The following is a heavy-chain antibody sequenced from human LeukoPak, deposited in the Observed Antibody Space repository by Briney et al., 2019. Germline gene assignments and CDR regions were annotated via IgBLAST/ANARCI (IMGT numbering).Heavy chain of an antibody. J-gene: IGHJ3*02. CDR2: INPSGGST. D-gene: IGHD2/OR15-2a*01. V-gene: IGHV1-46*01. CDR1: GYTFTSYY. CDR3: ARAGIVSRRAFDI. Sequence: ASVKVSCKASGYTFTSYYMHWVRQAPGPGLEWMGIINPSGGSTSYAQKFQGRVTMTRDMSTSTVYMELSSLRSEDTAVYYCARAGIVSRRAFDIWGQGTMVTVSS.